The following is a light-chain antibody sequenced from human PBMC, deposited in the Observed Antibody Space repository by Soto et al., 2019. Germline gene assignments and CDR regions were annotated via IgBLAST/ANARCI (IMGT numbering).Light chain of an antibody. V-gene: IGKV1-5*03. Sequence: DIQMTQSPSTLSASVGDRVTIVCRASQSISSWLAWYQQKPGKAPKLLISKASNLDSGVPSRFSGSGSGTEFNLTISSLQPEDFATYYCQQYNSFISTFGRGTKVDIK. CDR2: KAS. CDR1: QSISSW. CDR3: QQYNSFIST. J-gene: IGKJ1*01.